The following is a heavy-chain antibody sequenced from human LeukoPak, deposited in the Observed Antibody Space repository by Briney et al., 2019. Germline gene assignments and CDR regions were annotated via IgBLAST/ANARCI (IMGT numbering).Heavy chain of an antibody. D-gene: IGHD2-15*01. V-gene: IGHV1-46*01. J-gene: IGHJ6*02. CDR1: GYTFTSYY. CDR2: INPSGGST. Sequence: ALVRVSCKASGYTFTSYYMHWVRQAPGQGLEWMGIINPSGGSTSYAQKFQGRVTMTRDTSTSTVYMELSSLRSEDTAVYYCARAPMGYCSGGSCYSFDYYYYGMDVWGQGTTVTVSS. CDR3: ARAPMGYCSGGSCYSFDYYYYGMDV.